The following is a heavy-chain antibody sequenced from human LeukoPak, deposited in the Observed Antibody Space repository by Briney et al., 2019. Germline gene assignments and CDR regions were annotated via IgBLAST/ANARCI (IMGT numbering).Heavy chain of an antibody. Sequence: SETLSLTCAVYGGTFSGYYWSWIRQPPGQGLEWIGVINHGGSTSYNPSLKSRVTISVDTSKNQFSLKLSSVTAADTAVYYCARVTGFYHVAARPSASGYYYFMDVWGKGTTVTVSS. J-gene: IGHJ6*03. CDR1: GGTFSGYY. CDR3: ARVTGFYHVAARPSASGYYYFMDV. V-gene: IGHV4-34*01. D-gene: IGHD6-6*01. CDR2: INHGGST.